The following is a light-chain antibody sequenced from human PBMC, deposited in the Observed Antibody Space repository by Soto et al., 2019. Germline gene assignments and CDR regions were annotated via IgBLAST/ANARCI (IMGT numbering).Light chain of an antibody. CDR3: RSYASSRSVYV. Sequence: QSVLTQPPSVSGSPGQRVTISCTGSSGNIGTYYHVDWYQQHPGTAPKLLIYGNNNRPSGVPARFSGSKSGTTASLAIAGLQAEDEGDYYCRSYASSRSVYVFGTGTKLTVL. CDR1: SGNIGTYYH. J-gene: IGLJ2*01. V-gene: IGLV1-40*01. CDR2: GNN.